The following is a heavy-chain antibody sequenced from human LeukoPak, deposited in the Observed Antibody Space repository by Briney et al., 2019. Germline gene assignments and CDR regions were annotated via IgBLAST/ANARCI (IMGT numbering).Heavy chain of an antibody. CDR1: GGSISSYY. Sequence: PSETLSLTCTVSGGSISSYYWSWIRQPPGKGLEWIGYIYYSGSTNYNPSLKSGVTISVDTSKNQFSLRLSSVTAADTAVYYCARGGWSLDYWGQGTLVTVSS. CDR2: IYYSGST. J-gene: IGHJ4*02. D-gene: IGHD2-15*01. V-gene: IGHV4-59*01. CDR3: ARGGWSLDY.